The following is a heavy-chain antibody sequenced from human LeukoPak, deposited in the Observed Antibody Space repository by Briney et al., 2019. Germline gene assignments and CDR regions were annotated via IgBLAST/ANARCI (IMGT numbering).Heavy chain of an antibody. CDR2: IYYTGTT. Sequence: PSETLSLTCTVSGGSISSSLYHWGWIRQSPGKNLGWLGSIYYTGTTHYNPSLKSRVTISVDTSKNQFSLNLSSVTAADTAVYYCARQEIGLRSFDPWGQGTLVTVSS. D-gene: IGHD3/OR15-3a*01. CDR3: ARQEIGLRSFDP. J-gene: IGHJ5*02. V-gene: IGHV4-39*01. CDR1: GGSISSSLYH.